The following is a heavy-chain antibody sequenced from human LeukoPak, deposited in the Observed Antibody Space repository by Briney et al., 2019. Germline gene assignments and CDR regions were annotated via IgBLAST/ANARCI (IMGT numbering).Heavy chain of an antibody. D-gene: IGHD6-19*01. J-gene: IGHJ2*01. CDR3: ARVLEGSSGQHWYFDL. CDR2: INHSGST. CDR1: GGAFSGYY. V-gene: IGHV4-34*01. Sequence: SETLSLTCAVYGGAFSGYYWSWIRQPPGKGLEWIGEINHSGSTNYNPSLKSRVTISVDTSKNQFSLRLSSVTAADTAVYYCARVLEGSSGQHWYFDLWGRGTLVTVSS.